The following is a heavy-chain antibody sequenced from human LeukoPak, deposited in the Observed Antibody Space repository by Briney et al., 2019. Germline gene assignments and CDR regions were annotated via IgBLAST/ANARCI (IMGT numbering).Heavy chain of an antibody. V-gene: IGHV4-39*07. CDR3: ARTQSQSGSYRYYFGY. Sequence: PSETLSLTCTVSGGSISSSAYYWGWIRQPPGKGLEWIGSIYYGGSPYYNPSLKSRVTMSVDPSKNQFSLKVKSVTAADTAMYYCARTQSQSGSYRYYFGYWGQGTLVTVSS. CDR2: IYYGGSP. CDR1: GGSISSSAYY. D-gene: IGHD1-26*01. J-gene: IGHJ4*02.